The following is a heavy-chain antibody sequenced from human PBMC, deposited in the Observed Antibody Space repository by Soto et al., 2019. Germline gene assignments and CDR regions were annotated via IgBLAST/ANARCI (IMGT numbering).Heavy chain of an antibody. CDR1: GGTFSSYA. D-gene: IGHD2-15*01. CDR3: ARDVGYCSGGSCYFFDY. J-gene: IGHJ4*02. Sequence: QVQLVQSGAEVKKPGSSVKVSCKASGGTFSSYAISWVRQAPGQGLEWMGGIIPIFGTANYAQKFQGRVTITAGKSTSTAYMELSSLRSEDTAVYYCARDVGYCSGGSCYFFDYWGQGTLVTVSS. V-gene: IGHV1-69*06. CDR2: IIPIFGTA.